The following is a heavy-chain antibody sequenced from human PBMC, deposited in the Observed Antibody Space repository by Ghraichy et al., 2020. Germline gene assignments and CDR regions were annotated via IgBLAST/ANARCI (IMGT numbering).Heavy chain of an antibody. D-gene: IGHD6-19*01. Sequence: SEILSLTCAVSGYSISSGYYWGWIRQPPGKGLEWIGTIYHSGSTYYNPSLNSRVTISVDTSKNHFSLKLSAVTAADTAVFYCARQLSSGPRNFDYWGQGTLVTVSS. CDR2: IYHSGST. CDR3: ARQLSSGPRNFDY. J-gene: IGHJ4*02. V-gene: IGHV4-38-2*01. CDR1: GYSISSGYY.